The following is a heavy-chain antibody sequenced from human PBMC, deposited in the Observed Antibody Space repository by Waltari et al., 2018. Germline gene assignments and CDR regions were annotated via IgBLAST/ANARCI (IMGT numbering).Heavy chain of an antibody. D-gene: IGHD1-1*01. V-gene: IGHV3-74*02. CDR3: ATFPYAGSTDGE. CDR1: GSAFSRSW. Sequence: ELRLAESGGGLVRPGGSLRLSCVGTGSAFSRSWIHWVRQAPGKGLMCLSRIKIDGTVTFYADSVRGRFIISRNNAKSTAYLQMNSLTDDDTAIYYCATFPYAGSTDGEWGQGTQV. CDR2: IKIDGTVT. J-gene: IGHJ4*02.